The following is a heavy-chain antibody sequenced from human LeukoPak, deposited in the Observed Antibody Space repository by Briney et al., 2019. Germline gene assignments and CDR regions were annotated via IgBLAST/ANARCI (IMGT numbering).Heavy chain of an antibody. Sequence: SETLSLTCTVSGGSISSYYWSWIRQPPGKGLEWIGYIYYSGSTNYNPSLKSRVTISVDTSKNQFSLELSSVTAADTAVYYCARVSYYGSGSYYRWFDPWGQGTLVTVSS. CDR3: ARVSYYGSGSYYRWFDP. D-gene: IGHD3-10*01. J-gene: IGHJ5*02. CDR1: GGSISSYY. CDR2: IYYSGST. V-gene: IGHV4-59*01.